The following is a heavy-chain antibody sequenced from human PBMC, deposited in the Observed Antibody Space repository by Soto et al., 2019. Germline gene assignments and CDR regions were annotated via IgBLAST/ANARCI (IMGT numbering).Heavy chain of an antibody. CDR3: AEWARYCSGADCRA. Sequence: VQLLESGGGLVQPGGSLRLSCAASGFPFSSRAMSWVRQAPGKGLEWVSAISGSGTITYYADSVKGRFTIPRDTSKNTLYLQMNSLRADDTAVYYCAEWARYCSGADCRAWGQGTLVTVSS. CDR1: GFPFSSRA. D-gene: IGHD2-15*01. CDR2: ISGSGTIT. J-gene: IGHJ5*02. V-gene: IGHV3-23*01.